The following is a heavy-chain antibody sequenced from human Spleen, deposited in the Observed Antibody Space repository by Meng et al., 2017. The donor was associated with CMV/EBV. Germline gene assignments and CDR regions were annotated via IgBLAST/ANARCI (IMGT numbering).Heavy chain of an antibody. J-gene: IGHJ5*02. Sequence: SLKISCTASGFTFGDYAMSWVRQAPGKGLEWVGFIRSKAYGGTTEYAASVKGRFTISRDDSKSIAYLQMNSLKTEDTAVYYCTRAYSSGWYGRFDPWGQGTLVTVSS. CDR1: GFTFGDYA. D-gene: IGHD6-19*01. CDR2: IRSKAYGGTT. CDR3: TRAYSSGWYGRFDP. V-gene: IGHV3-49*04.